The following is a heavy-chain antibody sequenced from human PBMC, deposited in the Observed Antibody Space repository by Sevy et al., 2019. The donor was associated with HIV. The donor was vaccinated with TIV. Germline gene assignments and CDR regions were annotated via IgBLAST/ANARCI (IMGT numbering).Heavy chain of an antibody. V-gene: IGHV4-59*01. D-gene: IGHD1-1*01. CDR3: ARDSTTRPRVLDY. Sequence: TEILSLTCSVSGGSISSYFWTWVRQSPGKGLERIGNIYFTGNTDYSPSLKSRVTLSLDTSKSQFSLTLKSVTAADTAIYFCARDSTTRPRVLDYWGQGTLVTVS. J-gene: IGHJ4*02. CDR1: GGSISSYF. CDR2: IYFTGNT.